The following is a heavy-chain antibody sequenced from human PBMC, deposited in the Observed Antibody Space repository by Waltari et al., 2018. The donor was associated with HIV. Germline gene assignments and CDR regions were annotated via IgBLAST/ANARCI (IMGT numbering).Heavy chain of an antibody. CDR1: GGSISDTTYY. Sequence: QLQLQESGPGLVKPSETLSLTCTVSGGSISDTTYYWGWIRQPPGKGLEWVGSIYYSGSTYYNPSLKGRVTISVDTAKGQFSLRLTSVTAADAALYYCARLHSSGWYFDHWGQGTLVTVSS. CDR2: IYYSGST. D-gene: IGHD6-19*01. CDR3: ARLHSSGWYFDH. J-gene: IGHJ4*02. V-gene: IGHV4-39*01.